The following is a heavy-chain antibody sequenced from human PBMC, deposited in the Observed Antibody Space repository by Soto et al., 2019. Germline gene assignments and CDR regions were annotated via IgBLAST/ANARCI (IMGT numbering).Heavy chain of an antibody. CDR1: GYPFTHYG. J-gene: IGHJ6*02. CDR3: ARDQSFDRTYYYGIDV. CDR2: ISPFNGNT. V-gene: IGHV1-18*01. Sequence: QVQLVQSGAEVKMPGASVRVSCKSSGYPFTHYGITWIRQAPGQGIEWMGWISPFNGNTNYGQTVQGRVTLTTETSTSTVYMELRSLRSDDTAVYYCARDQSFDRTYYYGIDVWGQGTTVTVSS.